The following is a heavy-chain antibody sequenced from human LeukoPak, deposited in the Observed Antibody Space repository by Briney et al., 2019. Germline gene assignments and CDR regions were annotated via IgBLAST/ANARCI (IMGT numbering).Heavy chain of an antibody. CDR2: ISAYNGNT. CDR3: ARDPWKVVTSAEDAFDI. D-gene: IGHD2-21*02. CDR1: GYTFTSYG. V-gene: IGHV1-18*01. Sequence: ASVKVSCKASGYTFTSYGISWVRPAPGQGLEWMGWISAYNGNTNYAQKLQGRVTMTRNTSISTAYMELSSLRSEDTAVYYCARDPWKVVTSAEDAFDIWGQGTMVTVSS. J-gene: IGHJ3*02.